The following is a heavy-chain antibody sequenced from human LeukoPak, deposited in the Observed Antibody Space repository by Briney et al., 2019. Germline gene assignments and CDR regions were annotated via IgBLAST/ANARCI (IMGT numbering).Heavy chain of an antibody. D-gene: IGHD2-2*01. J-gene: IGHJ4*02. CDR1: GFAFSVDA. CDR3: AKDRSVECSSTSCYLVDY. Sequence: GGFLRLSCAACGFAFSVDAMGWVRQAPGKGLEWVSAISGSGGSTYYADSVKGRFTISRDNSKSTLYLQMNSLRAEDTAVYYCAKDRSVECSSTSCYLVDYWGQGTLVTVSS. CDR2: ISGSGGST. V-gene: IGHV3-23*01.